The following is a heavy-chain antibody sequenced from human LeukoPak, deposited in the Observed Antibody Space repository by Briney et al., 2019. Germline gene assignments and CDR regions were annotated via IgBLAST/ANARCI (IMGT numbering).Heavy chain of an antibody. D-gene: IGHD4-17*01. CDR2: INTYNGNP. Sequence: ASVKVSCKASGYTFSTYAMNWVRQAPGQGLEFMGWINTYNGNPTYAQAFTGRFVFSVDTSVSTAYLQISSLKTEDSAVYYCARTDYGDYALYYYYYMDVWGKGTTVTVSS. CDR3: ARTDYGDYALYYYYYMDV. V-gene: IGHV7-4-1*02. J-gene: IGHJ6*03. CDR1: GYTFSTYA.